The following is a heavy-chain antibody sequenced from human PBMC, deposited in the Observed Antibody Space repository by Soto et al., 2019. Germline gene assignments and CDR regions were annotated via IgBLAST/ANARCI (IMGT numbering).Heavy chain of an antibody. CDR3: ATGLYCSGGSCPFYGLHV. CDR2: INHSGST. CDR1: GGSFSGYY. Sequence: PSETLSLTCAVYGGSFSGYYWSWIRQPPGKGLEWIGEINHSGSTNYNPSLKSRVTISVDTSKNQFSLKLSSVTAADTVVYYCATGLYCSGGSCPFYGLHVFGEVNTVTVSS. J-gene: IGHJ6*04. D-gene: IGHD2-15*01. V-gene: IGHV4-34*01.